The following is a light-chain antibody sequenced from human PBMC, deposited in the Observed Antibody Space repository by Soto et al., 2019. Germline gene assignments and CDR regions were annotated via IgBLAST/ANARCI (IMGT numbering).Light chain of an antibody. J-gene: IGLJ2*01. CDR1: SSDVGDYNY. Sequence: QSALTQPASVSGSPGQSITISCTGTSSDVGDYNYVSWYQQHPGKAPKLMIYDVSNRPSGVSNRFSGSKSGSTASLTISGLQAEDEADYYCSSYTSSSTLVVFGGGTQVTVL. V-gene: IGLV2-14*03. CDR3: SSYTSSSTLVV. CDR2: DVS.